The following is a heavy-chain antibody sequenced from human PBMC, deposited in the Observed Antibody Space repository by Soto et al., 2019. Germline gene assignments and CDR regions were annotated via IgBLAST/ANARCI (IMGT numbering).Heavy chain of an antibody. CDR3: ARVVPAGIERDNWFDP. CDR2: INPKSGGT. V-gene: IGHV1-2*02. Sequence: ASVKVSCKASGYTLTVYYMHWVRQAPGQGLEWMGWINPKSGGTMYPQKFQGRVTISADKSISAAYLQWSSLKASDTAMYYCARVVPAGIERDNWFDPWGQGTLVTVSS. J-gene: IGHJ5*02. D-gene: IGHD2-2*02. CDR1: GYTLTVYY.